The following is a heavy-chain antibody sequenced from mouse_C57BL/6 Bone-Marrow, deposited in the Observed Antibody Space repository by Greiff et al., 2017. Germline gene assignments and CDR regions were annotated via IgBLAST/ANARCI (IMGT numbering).Heavy chain of an antibody. J-gene: IGHJ1*03. Sequence: QVQLQQPGAELVKPGASVKMSCKASGYTFTSYWITWVKQSPGQGLEWIGDICTGSGSTNYNEKFKSKATLTVDTSSSTAYMQRSSLTSEDSAVYYCARPYYSNSWYFDVWDTGTTATGTS. D-gene: IGHD2-5*01. CDR3: ARPYYSNSWYFDV. V-gene: IGHV1-55*01. CDR2: ICTGSGST. CDR1: GYTFTSYW.